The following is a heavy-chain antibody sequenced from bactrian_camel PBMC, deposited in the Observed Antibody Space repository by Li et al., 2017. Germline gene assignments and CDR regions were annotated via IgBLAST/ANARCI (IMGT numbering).Heavy chain of an antibody. CDR1: GYIISDPC. CDR2: INRRGTT. V-gene: IGHV3S53*01. CDR3: AADRFCTDTYNS. J-gene: IGHJ4*01. D-gene: IGHD6*01. Sequence: HVQLVESGGGSVQAGGSLRLSCSVSGYIISDPCMGWFRQAPGKEREGVAVINRRGTTRYADFVKGRFTISKDNTKNTLYLQMNSLKPEDTAMYYCAADRFCTDTYNSWGQGTQVTVS.